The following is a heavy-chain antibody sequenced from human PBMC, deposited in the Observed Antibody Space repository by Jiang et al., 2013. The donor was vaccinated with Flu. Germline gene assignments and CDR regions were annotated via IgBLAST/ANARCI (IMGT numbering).Heavy chain of an antibody. CDR2: IYYSGST. CDR1: GGSISSFY. D-gene: IGHD3-22*01. Sequence: KPSETLSLTCTVSGGSISSFYWTWIRQPPGKGLEWIGYIYYSGSTNYNPSLKSRVTISVDTSKNQFSLKLSSVTAADTAVYYCARSGYFYDSSDFYRFDSWGQGTLVTVSS. CDR3: ARSGYFYDSSDFYRFDS. V-gene: IGHV4-59*08. J-gene: IGHJ4*02.